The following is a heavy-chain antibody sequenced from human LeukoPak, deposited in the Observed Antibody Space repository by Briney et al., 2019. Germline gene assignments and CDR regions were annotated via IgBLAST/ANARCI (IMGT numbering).Heavy chain of an antibody. CDR3: ARGIHRWSYPY. J-gene: IGHJ4*02. CDR2: INHSGSS. Sequence: SETLSLTCAVYGGSFSGYYWSCIRQPPGKGLEWIGEINHSGSSNYNPSLKSRVTISVDTSKNQFSLKLRSVTAADTAIYYCARGIHRWSYPYWGQGTLVTVSS. D-gene: IGHD1-26*01. V-gene: IGHV4-34*01. CDR1: GGSFSGYY.